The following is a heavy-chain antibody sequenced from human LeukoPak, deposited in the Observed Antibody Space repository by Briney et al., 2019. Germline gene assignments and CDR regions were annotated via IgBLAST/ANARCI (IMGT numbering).Heavy chain of an antibody. CDR1: GFTFSSYA. CDR2: ISGSGGST. J-gene: IGHJ5*02. Sequence: SGGSLRLSCAASGFTFSSYAMSWVRQAPGKGLEWVSAISGSGGSTYYADSVKGRFTISRDNSKNTLYLQMNSLRAEDTAVYYCAKAVITMVRGVTAFDPWGQGTLVTVSS. D-gene: IGHD3-10*01. CDR3: AKAVITMVRGVTAFDP. V-gene: IGHV3-23*01.